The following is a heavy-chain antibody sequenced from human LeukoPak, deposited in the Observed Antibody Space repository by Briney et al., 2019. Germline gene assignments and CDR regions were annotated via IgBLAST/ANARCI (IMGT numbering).Heavy chain of an antibody. Sequence: GGSLRLSCAASGFTVSSNYMSWVRQAPGKGLEWVSVIYSGGSTYYADSVKGRFTIPRDNSKNTLYLQMNSLRAEDTAVYYCARGVADSGTHINDAFDIWGQGTMVTVSS. CDR2: IYSGGST. CDR3: ARGVADSGTHINDAFDI. J-gene: IGHJ3*02. V-gene: IGHV3-66*01. D-gene: IGHD1-14*01. CDR1: GFTVSSNY.